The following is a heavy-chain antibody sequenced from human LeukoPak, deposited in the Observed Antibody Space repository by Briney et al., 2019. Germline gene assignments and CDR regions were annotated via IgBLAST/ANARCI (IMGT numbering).Heavy chain of an antibody. D-gene: IGHD3-16*01. CDR3: ARDGGFGGPGGDNWFDS. CDR2: IYSDGGT. Sequence: GGSLRLSCAASGFTVSAKYMSWVRQGPGKGLDWISSIYSDGGTNYADSVKGRFTISRDNSKNTLYLQMNSLRPEDTAVYYCARDGGFGGPGGDNWFDSWGQGTLVTVSS. V-gene: IGHV3-66*02. CDR1: GFTVSAKY. J-gene: IGHJ5*01.